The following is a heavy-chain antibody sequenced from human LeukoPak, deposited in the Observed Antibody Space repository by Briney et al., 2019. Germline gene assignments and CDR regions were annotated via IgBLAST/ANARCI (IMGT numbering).Heavy chain of an antibody. J-gene: IGHJ4*02. CDR1: GFTPSSYG. Sequence: GGSLRLSCAAPGFTPSSYGMHWVRQAPGKGLEWVTIISYDRSDKFYTDSVKGRFTISRDNSKNTLYLQMNSLRAEDTAVYYCAKENYYGSGSQYYFDYWGQGTLVTVSS. CDR2: ISYDRSDK. V-gene: IGHV3-30*18. D-gene: IGHD3-10*01. CDR3: AKENYYGSGSQYYFDY.